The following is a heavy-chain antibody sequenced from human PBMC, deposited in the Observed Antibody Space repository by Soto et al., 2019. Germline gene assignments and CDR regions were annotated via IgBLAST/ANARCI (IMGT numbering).Heavy chain of an antibody. CDR1: GGSISSGGYY. CDR3: ASVTARNYYYYGMDV. D-gene: IGHD4-4*01. V-gene: IGHV4-31*03. J-gene: IGHJ6*02. Sequence: QVQLQESGPGLVKPSQTLSLTCTVSGGSISSGGYYWSWIRQHPGKGLEWIGYIYYSGSTYYNPSLKIRVTISVDTSKNQFSLKLSSVTAADTAVYYCASVTARNYYYYGMDVWGQGTTVTVSS. CDR2: IYYSGST.